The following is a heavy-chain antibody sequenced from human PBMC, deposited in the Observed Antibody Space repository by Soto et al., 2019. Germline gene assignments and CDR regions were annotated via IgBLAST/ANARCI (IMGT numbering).Heavy chain of an antibody. CDR3: AREGSSSWYGQIDY. CDR1: GGTFSSYT. V-gene: IGHV1-69*04. Sequence: SVKVSCKASGGTFSSYTISWVRQAPGQGLEWMGRIIPILGIANYAQKFQGRVTITADKSTSTAYMELSSLRSEDTAVYYCAREGSSSWYGQIDYWGQGTLVTVSS. J-gene: IGHJ4*02. CDR2: IIPILGIA. D-gene: IGHD6-13*01.